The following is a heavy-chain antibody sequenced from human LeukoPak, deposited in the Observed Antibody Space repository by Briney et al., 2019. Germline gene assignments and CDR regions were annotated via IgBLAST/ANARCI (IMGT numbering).Heavy chain of an antibody. CDR1: SGSLSGYY. CDR3: ARGVDL. J-gene: IGHJ2*01. V-gene: IGHV4-34*01. Sequence: SETLSLTCGVSSGSLSGYYRRWIRQSPGGGLEWLGEITHSGSPNYNPSLKSRVTISGDTSKKQFSLNLKSVTAADTGVYYCARGVDLWGRGTPVTVSS. CDR2: ITHSGSP.